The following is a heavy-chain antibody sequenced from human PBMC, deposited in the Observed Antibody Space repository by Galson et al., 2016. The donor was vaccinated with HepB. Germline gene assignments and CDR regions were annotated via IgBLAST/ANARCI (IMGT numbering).Heavy chain of an antibody. V-gene: IGHV4-34*01. D-gene: IGHD3-16*01. CDR2: INHSGST. J-gene: IGHJ6*02. CDR1: GGSLSGYY. CDR3: ARENGAYKYYGMDV. Sequence: SETLSLTCEVYGGSLSGYYWSWIRQPPGKGLEWVGEINHSGSTNYNPSLESRVTISVDTSKNQFSLNLSSVTAADMALYYCARENGAYKYYGMDVWGQGTLVTVSS.